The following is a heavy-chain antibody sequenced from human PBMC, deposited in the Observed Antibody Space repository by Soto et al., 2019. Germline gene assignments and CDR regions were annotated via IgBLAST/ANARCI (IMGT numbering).Heavy chain of an antibody. CDR3: ARYRREAVAGYTLDN. Sequence: SETLSLTCTVSGGSISSNYWTWIRQPPGKGLEWIGYVYNSGSTNYNPSLKSRVTISEDTSKSQFSLKVNSMTAADTAVYYCARYRREAVAGYTLDNWGQGILVTAPQ. D-gene: IGHD6-13*01. V-gene: IGHV4-59*01. CDR1: GGSISSNY. J-gene: IGHJ4*02. CDR2: VYNSGST.